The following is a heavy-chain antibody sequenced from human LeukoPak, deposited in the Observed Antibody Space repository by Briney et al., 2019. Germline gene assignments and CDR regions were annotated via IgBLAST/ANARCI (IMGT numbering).Heavy chain of an antibody. CDR2: ISGSGGST. Sequence: PGGSLRLSCAASGFTFSSYAMSWVRQAPGKGLEWVSAISGSGGSTYYADSVKGRFTISRDNSKNTLYLQMNSLRAEDTAVYYCAKARELLWFGELLKFDYWGQGTLVTVSS. D-gene: IGHD3-10*01. V-gene: IGHV3-23*01. J-gene: IGHJ4*02. CDR1: GFTFSSYA. CDR3: AKARELLWFGELLKFDY.